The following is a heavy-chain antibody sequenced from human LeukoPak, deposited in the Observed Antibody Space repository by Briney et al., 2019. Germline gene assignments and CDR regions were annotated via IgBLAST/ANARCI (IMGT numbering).Heavy chain of an antibody. V-gene: IGHV1-2*02. Sequence: ASVKVSCKASGYTFTSYGISWVRQAPGQGLEWMGWINPNSGGTNYAQKFQGRVTMTRDTSISTAYMDLSRLRSDDTAVYYCARGWDCGGDCYSELDYWGQGTLVTVPS. CDR1: GYTFTSYG. J-gene: IGHJ4*02. D-gene: IGHD2-21*02. CDR3: ARGWDCGGDCYSELDY. CDR2: INPNSGGT.